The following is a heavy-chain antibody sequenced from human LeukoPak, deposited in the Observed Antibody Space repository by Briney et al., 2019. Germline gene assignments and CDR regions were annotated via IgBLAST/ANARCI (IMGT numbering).Heavy chain of an antibody. CDR2: IYYSGST. CDR3: ATGVVVAATGNGRDAFDI. J-gene: IGHJ3*02. D-gene: IGHD2-15*01. V-gene: IGHV4-59*08. CDR1: GGSISSYY. Sequence: PSETLSLTCTVSGGSISSYYWSWIRQPPGKGLEWIGYIYYSGSTNYNPSLKSRVTISVDTSKNQFSLKLSSVTAADTAVYYCATGVVVAATGNGRDAFDIWGQGTMVTVSS.